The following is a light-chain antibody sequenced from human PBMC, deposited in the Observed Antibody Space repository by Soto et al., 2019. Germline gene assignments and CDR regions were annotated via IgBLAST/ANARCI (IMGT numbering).Light chain of an antibody. CDR2: AAS. Sequence: DIHMTQSPSSLSASVGDGVTITCRASVTISNFLNWYHQKPGKIPHLLIYAASTLHEGVPSRFSGSGSGTEFTLTISSLQPEDVATYYCQKSNSAPRTFGRGTRVDIK. CDR3: QKSNSAPRT. J-gene: IGKJ4*01. V-gene: IGKV1-27*01. CDR1: VTISNF.